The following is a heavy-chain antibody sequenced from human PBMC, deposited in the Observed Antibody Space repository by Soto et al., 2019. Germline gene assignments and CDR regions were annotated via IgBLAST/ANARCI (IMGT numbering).Heavy chain of an antibody. CDR2: IQSGGTT. CDR3: TRDDVHFNGDRYYGVPMDV. D-gene: IGHD2-8*01. J-gene: IGHJ6*04. Sequence: EVQLVESGGDLVQPGGSLRLSCAASGFSVSSKYMSWVRQAPGKGLEWVSLIQSGGTTYYAGSVKGRFTISRDYSENTLFLQMNSLRVEDTAVYYCTRDDVHFNGDRYYGVPMDVWGKGTRSPSPQ. CDR1: GFSVSSKY. V-gene: IGHV3-66*01.